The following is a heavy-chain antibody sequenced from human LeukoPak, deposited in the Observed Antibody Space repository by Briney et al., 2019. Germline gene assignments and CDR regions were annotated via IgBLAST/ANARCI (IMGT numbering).Heavy chain of an antibody. CDR1: GFTFSSYS. CDR2: ISSSSSTI. CDR3: ARAGRVRVWGSYRWGLFDY. Sequence: GGSLRLSCAASGFTFSSYSMNWVRQAPGKGLEWVSYISSSSSTIYYADSVKGRFTISRDNAKNSLYLQMNSLRAEDTAVYYCARAGRVRVWGSYRWGLFDYWGQGTLVTVSS. V-gene: IGHV3-48*04. D-gene: IGHD3-16*02. J-gene: IGHJ4*02.